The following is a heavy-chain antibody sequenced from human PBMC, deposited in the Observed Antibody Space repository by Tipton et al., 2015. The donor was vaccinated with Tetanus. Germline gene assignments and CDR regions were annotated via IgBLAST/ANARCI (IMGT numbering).Heavy chain of an antibody. CDR1: GFTFRDYG. Sequence: SLRLSCAASGFTFRDYGMHWVRQAPGKGLEWVAFISYNGAIKYYADSVKGRFTISRDNAKNSLYLQMNSLRAEDTAVYYCAREQRSTWNTNWGQGTLVTVSS. CDR2: ISYNGAIK. CDR3: AREQRSTWNTN. V-gene: IGHV3-30*03. D-gene: IGHD6-13*01. J-gene: IGHJ4*02.